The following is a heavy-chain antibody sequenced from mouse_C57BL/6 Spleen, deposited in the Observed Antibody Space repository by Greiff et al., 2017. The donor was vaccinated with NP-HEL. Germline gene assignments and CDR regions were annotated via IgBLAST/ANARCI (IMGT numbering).Heavy chain of an antibody. J-gene: IGHJ2*01. D-gene: IGHD3-2*02. V-gene: IGHV1-55*01. CDR3: ARGLDSSGYLYYFDY. Sequence: VQLQQPGAELVKPGASVKMSCKASGYTFTSYWITWVKQRPGQGLEWIGDIYPGSGSTNYNEKFKSKATLTVDTSSSTAYMQLSSLTSEDSAVYYCARGLDSSGYLYYFDYWGQGTTLTVSS. CDR2: IYPGSGST. CDR1: GYTFTSYW.